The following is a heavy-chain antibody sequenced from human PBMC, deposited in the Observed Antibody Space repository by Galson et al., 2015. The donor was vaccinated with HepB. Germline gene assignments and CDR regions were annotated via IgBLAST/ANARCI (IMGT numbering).Heavy chain of an antibody. CDR3: ARALSDYYDASCCPVDY. CDR1: GYTLTNYG. D-gene: IGHD3-22*01. Sequence: SVKVSCKASGYTLTNYGFSWVRQAPGQGLEWMGWISAYNGNTNYAQKLPGRVTMTTDTSTSTAYMELRSLRSDDTAVYYCARALSDYYDASCCPVDYWGQGTLVTVSS. V-gene: IGHV1-18*04. J-gene: IGHJ4*02. CDR2: ISAYNGNT.